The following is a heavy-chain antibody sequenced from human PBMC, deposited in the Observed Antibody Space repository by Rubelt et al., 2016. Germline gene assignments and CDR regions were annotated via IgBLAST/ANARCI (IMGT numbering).Heavy chain of an antibody. Sequence: GAGLLKPSETLSLTCAVYGGSFSGYYWSWIRQPPGKGLEWIGEINHSGSTNYNPSLKSRVTISVDTSKNQFPLKLSSVTAADTAVYYCARLAGYSSSWTSWGQGTLVTVSS. D-gene: IGHD6-13*01. CDR3: ARLAGYSSSWTS. CDR2: INHSGST. V-gene: IGHV4-34*01. CDR1: GGSFSGYY. J-gene: IGHJ4*02.